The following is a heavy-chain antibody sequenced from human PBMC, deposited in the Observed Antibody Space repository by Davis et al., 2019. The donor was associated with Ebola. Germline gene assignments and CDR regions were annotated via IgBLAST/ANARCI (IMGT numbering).Heavy chain of an antibody. CDR2: INHSGST. J-gene: IGHJ6*02. Sequence: MPSETLSLTCAVYGGSFSGYYWSWIRQPPGKGLEWIGEINHSGSTNYNPSLKSRVTISVDTSKNQFSLKLSSVTAADTAVYYCARRGAYYDILTGYGHYGMDVWGQGTTVTVSS. CDR3: ARRGAYYDILTGYGHYGMDV. V-gene: IGHV4-34*01. CDR1: GGSFSGYY. D-gene: IGHD3-9*01.